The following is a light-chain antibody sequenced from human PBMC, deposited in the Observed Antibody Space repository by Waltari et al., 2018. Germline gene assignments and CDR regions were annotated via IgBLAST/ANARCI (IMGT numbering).Light chain of an antibody. CDR3: CSYTNSGTRV. V-gene: IGLV2-14*03. CDR2: EVD. CDR1: SSDIGCYVY. Sequence: QSPLTQPASVSASPGQSITISCTGTSSDIGCYVYSSWYQQHPGRAPKLIIYEVDKRPSGISSRFSGSKSGNTASLTISGLQPEDEADYYCCSYTNSGTRVFGTGTKVTVL. J-gene: IGLJ1*01.